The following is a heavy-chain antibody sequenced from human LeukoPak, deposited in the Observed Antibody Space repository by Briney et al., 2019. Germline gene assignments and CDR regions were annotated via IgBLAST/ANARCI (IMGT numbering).Heavy chain of an antibody. J-gene: IGHJ4*02. CDR1: GFTFSNYA. Sequence: GGSLGLSCAASGFTFSNYAIHWVRQAPGKGLEWVANINQDGSAQYYVDSVKGRFTISRDNAKSSLSLQMNSLRAEDTAVYYCARSARWGQGILVTVSS. CDR2: INQDGSAQ. V-gene: IGHV3-7*01. CDR3: ARSAR.